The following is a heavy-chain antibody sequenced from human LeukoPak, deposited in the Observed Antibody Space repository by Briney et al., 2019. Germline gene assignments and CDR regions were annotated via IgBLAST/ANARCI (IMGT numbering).Heavy chain of an antibody. CDR3: ANGYCSSTSCYAYYYYYMDV. Sequence: GGSLRLSCAASGFTFSSYAMSWVRQAPGKGLEWVSAISGSGGSTYYADSVKGRFTISRDNSKDTLYLQMNSLRAEDTAVYYCANGYCSSTSCYAYYYYYMDVWGKGTTVTVSS. J-gene: IGHJ6*03. V-gene: IGHV3-23*01. CDR2: ISGSGGST. D-gene: IGHD2-2*01. CDR1: GFTFSSYA.